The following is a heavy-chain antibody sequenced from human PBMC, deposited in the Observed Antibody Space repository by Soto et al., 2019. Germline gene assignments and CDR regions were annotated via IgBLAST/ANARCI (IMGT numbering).Heavy chain of an antibody. D-gene: IGHD6-6*01. J-gene: IGHJ5*01. CDR1: GYSFTSSW. V-gene: IGHV5-10-1*03. Sequence: EVQLMQSGAEVKKPGESLRISCQGSGYSFTSSWISWVRQMPGEGLEWMGRIDPSDSYINYSPSFQGRVTISADKSISTAYLQWSSLKASDTAMYYCARRGSSSSFFYDSWGQEPWSPSPQ. CDR3: ARRGSSSSFFYDS. CDR2: IDPSDSYI.